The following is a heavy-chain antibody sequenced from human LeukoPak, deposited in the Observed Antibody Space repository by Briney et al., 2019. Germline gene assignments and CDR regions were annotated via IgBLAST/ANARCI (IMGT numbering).Heavy chain of an antibody. CDR2: VRSKAYAETT. Sequence: PGGSLRLSCTTSGFTFGEYVMTWVRQAPGKGLEWVGFVRSKAYAETTDYAASVKGRFIISRDDSKSVAYLQMTSLTTEDTAVYYCGRDRGYSGYHPLDYWGQGTLVTVSS. D-gene: IGHD5-12*01. J-gene: IGHJ4*02. CDR1: GFTFGEYV. V-gene: IGHV3-49*04. CDR3: GRDRGYSGYHPLDY.